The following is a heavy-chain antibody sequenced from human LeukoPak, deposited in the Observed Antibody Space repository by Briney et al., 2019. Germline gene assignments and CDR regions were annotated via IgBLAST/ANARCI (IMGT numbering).Heavy chain of an antibody. D-gene: IGHD3-10*01. J-gene: IGHJ4*02. Sequence: SQTLSLTCTVSGGSISSGDYYWSWIRQPPGKGLEWIGCIYYSGSTYYNPSLKSRVTISVDTSKNQFSLKLSSVTAADTAVYYCARASYYYGSGSHDYWGQGTLVTVSS. CDR2: IYYSGST. CDR1: GGSISSGDYY. V-gene: IGHV4-30-4*01. CDR3: ARASYYYGSGSHDY.